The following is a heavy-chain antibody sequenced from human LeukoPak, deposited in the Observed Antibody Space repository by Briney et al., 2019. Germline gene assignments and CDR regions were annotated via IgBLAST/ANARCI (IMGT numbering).Heavy chain of an antibody. CDR1: GFTFARYG. D-gene: IGHD2-21*02. J-gene: IGHJ4*02. CDR2: ISGSGSNT. CDR3: AKGGGNCGGDCFYYSDY. V-gene: IGHV3-23*01. Sequence: GGSLRLSCAASGFTFARYGMSWVRQAPGKGLEWVPAISGSGSNTFYADSVKGRFTISRDNSKNTLYLQMNSLRAEDTAVYYCAKGGGNCGGDCFYYSDYWGQGTLVTVSS.